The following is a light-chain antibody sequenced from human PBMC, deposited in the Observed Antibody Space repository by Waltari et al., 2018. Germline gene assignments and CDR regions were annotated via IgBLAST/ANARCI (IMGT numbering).Light chain of an antibody. V-gene: IGLV2-11*01. CDR2: DVT. CDR3: CSYAGSYTWV. Sequence: SALTQPRSVSGSPGQSVTISCTGTTNDLGSYNYVSWYQQHPGKAPKLIILDVTKRPQGCPDRLSGSKSGNTADLTISGLRAEDEAEYYCCSYAGSYTWVFGGGTKLTVV. J-gene: IGLJ3*02. CDR1: TNDLGSYNY.